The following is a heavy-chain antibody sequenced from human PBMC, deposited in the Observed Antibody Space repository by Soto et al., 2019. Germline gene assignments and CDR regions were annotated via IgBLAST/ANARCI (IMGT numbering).Heavy chain of an antibody. Sequence: KQSQTLSLTCAISGDSVSSNSAAWNWIRQSPSRGLEWLGRTYYRSKWYNDYAVSVKSRITINPDTSKNQFSLQLNSVTPEDTAVYYCAREGTVAGSDYYYYYMDVWGKGTTGTVSS. D-gene: IGHD6-19*01. CDR1: GDSVSSNSAA. J-gene: IGHJ6*03. CDR3: AREGTVAGSDYYYYYMDV. CDR2: TYYRSKWYN. V-gene: IGHV6-1*01.